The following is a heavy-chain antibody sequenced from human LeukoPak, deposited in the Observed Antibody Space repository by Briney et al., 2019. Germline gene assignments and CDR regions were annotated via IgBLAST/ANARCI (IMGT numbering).Heavy chain of an antibody. Sequence: GGSLRLSCAASGFTFSSYSMNWVRQAPGKGLEWVSYISSSGNTIYHADSVKGRFTISRDNAKNSLYLQMNSLRAEDTAVYYCARALWRTVVTAFGYWGQGTLVTVSS. CDR3: ARALWRTVVTAFGY. CDR2: ISSSGNTI. CDR1: GFTFSSYS. V-gene: IGHV3-48*04. J-gene: IGHJ4*02. D-gene: IGHD4-23*01.